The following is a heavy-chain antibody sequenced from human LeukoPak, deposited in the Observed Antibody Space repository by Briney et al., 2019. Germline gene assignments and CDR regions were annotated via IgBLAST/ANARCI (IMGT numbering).Heavy chain of an antibody. Sequence: GGSLRLSCAASGFTFSSYWMHWVRQAPGKGLVWVSHINSDGSTTGYADSVKGRFTISRDNAKNTLYLQMNSLRAEDTAVYYCARARSSTNVPYYYSYHMDVWGKGTTVTVSS. J-gene: IGHJ6*03. CDR2: INSDGSTT. CDR1: GFTFSSYW. D-gene: IGHD2-2*01. CDR3: ARARSSTNVPYYYSYHMDV. V-gene: IGHV3-74*01.